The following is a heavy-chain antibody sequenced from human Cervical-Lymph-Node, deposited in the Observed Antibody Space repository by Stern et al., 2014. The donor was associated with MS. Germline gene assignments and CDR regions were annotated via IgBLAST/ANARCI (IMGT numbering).Heavy chain of an antibody. Sequence: QVQLQESGPGLVKPSQTLSLTCSVSDDSINSDDYYWGWIRPPPGKGLEGIGYIYYSGSNHYNPSLKSRFTIPNDTSKNQHPLRLNFVTAADTAVYYCARVDSNGDYPYCFDYWGQGILVTVSS. V-gene: IGHV4-30-4*01. D-gene: IGHD5-12*01. J-gene: IGHJ4*02. CDR1: DDSINSDDYY. CDR2: IYYSGSN. CDR3: ARVDSNGDYPYCFDY.